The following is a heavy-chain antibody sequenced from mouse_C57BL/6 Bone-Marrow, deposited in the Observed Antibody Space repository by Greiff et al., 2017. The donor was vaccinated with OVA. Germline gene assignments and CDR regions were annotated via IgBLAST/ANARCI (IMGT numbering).Heavy chain of an antibody. Sequence: QVQLQQPGAELVKPGASVKLSCKASGYTFTSYWMHWVKQRPGQGLEWIGMIHPNSGSTNYNEKFKSKATLTVDKSSSTAYMQLSSLTSEDSAVYYRARSGTTVVAPHFDYWGQGTTLTVSS. D-gene: IGHD1-1*01. CDR1: GYTFTSYW. CDR3: ARSGTTVVAPHFDY. J-gene: IGHJ2*01. CDR2: IHPNSGST. V-gene: IGHV1-64*01.